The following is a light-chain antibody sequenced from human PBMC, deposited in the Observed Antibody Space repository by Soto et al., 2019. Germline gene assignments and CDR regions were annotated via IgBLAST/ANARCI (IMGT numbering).Light chain of an antibody. Sequence: DIVMTQSPLSLPVIPGEPASISCRSSQTLLHRNGFNFLDWYLQKPGQSPQLLIYLGSSRASGVPDRFSGSGSGTDFTLKISRVEAEDVGVYYCMQALQTPMYTFGQGTKLEIK. CDR3: MQALQTPMYT. CDR1: QTLLHRNGFNF. J-gene: IGKJ2*01. CDR2: LGS. V-gene: IGKV2-28*01.